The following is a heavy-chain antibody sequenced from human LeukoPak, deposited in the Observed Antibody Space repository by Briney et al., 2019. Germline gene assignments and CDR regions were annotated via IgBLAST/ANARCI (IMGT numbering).Heavy chain of an antibody. CDR3: VSRGLRKRHYFDY. D-gene: IGHD3-16*01. Sequence: GGSLRLSCAASGFTFSSYGMSWVRQAPGKGLEWVSTISDSGGNTYYADSVKGRFTISRDNSKNTLYLQMNSLRAEDTAVYYCVSRGLRKRHYFDYWGRGTLVTVSS. CDR1: GFTFSSYG. CDR2: ISDSGGNT. V-gene: IGHV3-23*01. J-gene: IGHJ4*02.